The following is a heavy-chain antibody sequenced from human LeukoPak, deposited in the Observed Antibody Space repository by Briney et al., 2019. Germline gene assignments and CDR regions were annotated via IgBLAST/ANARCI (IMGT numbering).Heavy chain of an antibody. CDR1: GYTLTELS. D-gene: IGHD6-6*01. CDR3: ATDLVGSPDFDY. V-gene: IGHV1-24*01. Sequence: ASVKVSCKVSGYTLTELSMHWVRQAPGKGLEWMGGFDPEDGETIYAQKFQGRVTMTEDTSTDTAHMELSSLRSEDTAVNYCATDLVGSPDFDYWGQGTLVTVSS. CDR2: FDPEDGET. J-gene: IGHJ4*02.